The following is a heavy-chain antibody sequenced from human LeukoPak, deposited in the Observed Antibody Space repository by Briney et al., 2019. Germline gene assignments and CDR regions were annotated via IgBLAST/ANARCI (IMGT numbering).Heavy chain of an antibody. CDR3: ASGSTMVRGVIIGPPPDYFDY. D-gene: IGHD3-10*01. J-gene: IGHJ4*02. CDR2: INPNSGGT. V-gene: IGHV1-2*02. CDR1: GYTFTGYY. Sequence: ASVKVSCKASGYTFTGYYMHWVRQAPGQGLEWMGWINPNSGGTNYAQKFQGRVTMTRDTSINTAYMELSRLRSDDTAVHYCASGSTMVRGVIIGPPPDYFDYWGREPWSPSPQ.